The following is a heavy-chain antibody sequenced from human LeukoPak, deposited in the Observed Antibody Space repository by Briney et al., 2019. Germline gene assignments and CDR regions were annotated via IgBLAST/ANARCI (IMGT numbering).Heavy chain of an antibody. Sequence: SETLSLTCAVYGGPFSGYYWSWIRQPPGKGLEWIGEINHGGSTNYNPSLKSRVTISVDTSKNQFSLKLSSVTAADTAVYYCARVRYCSSTSCPWGQGTLVTVSS. V-gene: IGHV4-34*01. CDR2: INHGGST. CDR3: ARVRYCSSTSCP. J-gene: IGHJ5*02. CDR1: GGPFSGYY. D-gene: IGHD2-2*01.